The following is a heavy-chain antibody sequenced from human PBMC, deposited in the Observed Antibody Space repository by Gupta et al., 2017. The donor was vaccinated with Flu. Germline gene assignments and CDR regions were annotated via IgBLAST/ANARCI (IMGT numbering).Heavy chain of an antibody. CDR2: IKQDGSEK. Sequence: EVQLVESGGGLVQPGGSLRLSCAASGFTFSTDWMSWVRQAPGKGLEWVANIKQDGSEKYYVDSVKGRFTISRDNAENSLSLQMNSLRVEDTAVYYCARGVDFWSNYYTAYFDYWGQGALVTVSS. J-gene: IGHJ4*02. D-gene: IGHD3-3*01. V-gene: IGHV3-7*04. CDR1: GFTFSTDW. CDR3: ARGVDFWSNYYTAYFDY.